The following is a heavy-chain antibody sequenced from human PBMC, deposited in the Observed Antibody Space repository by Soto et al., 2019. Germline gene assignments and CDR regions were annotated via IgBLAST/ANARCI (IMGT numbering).Heavy chain of an antibody. J-gene: IGHJ4*02. CDR3: ARSYDSSGYYYTY. Sequence: SETLSLTCTASGGSISSGGYYWSWIRQHPGKGLEWIGYIYYSGSTYYNPSLKSRVTISVDTSKNQFSLKLSSVTAADTAVYYCARSYDSSGYYYTYWGQGTLVTVSS. CDR1: GGSISSGGYY. V-gene: IGHV4-31*03. CDR2: IYYSGST. D-gene: IGHD3-22*01.